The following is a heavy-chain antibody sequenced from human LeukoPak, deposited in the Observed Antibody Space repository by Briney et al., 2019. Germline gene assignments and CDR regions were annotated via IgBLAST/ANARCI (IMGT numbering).Heavy chain of an antibody. V-gene: IGHV4-59*01. Sequence: PSETLSLTCTVSGGSISTYYWSWIRQPPGKGLEWIGYIYYSGTTKYNPSHKSRVTISVDTSKNQISLKLSSVTAADTAVYYCARDVLAYCGGDYYSGYFDYWGQGTLVTVSS. CDR3: ARDVLAYCGGDYYSGYFDY. D-gene: IGHD2-21*02. CDR2: IYYSGTT. J-gene: IGHJ4*02. CDR1: GGSISTYY.